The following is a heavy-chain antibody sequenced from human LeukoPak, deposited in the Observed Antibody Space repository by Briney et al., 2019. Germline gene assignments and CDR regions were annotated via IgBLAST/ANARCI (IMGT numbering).Heavy chain of an antibody. CDR3: AREGGHVYYFDY. CDR2: IYYSGST. CDR1: GGSISSGGYY. V-gene: IGHV4-31*03. J-gene: IGHJ4*02. D-gene: IGHD3-16*01. Sequence: SETLSLTCTVSGGSISSGGYYWRWIRQHPGKGLEWIGYIYYSGSTYYNPSLKSRVTISVDTSKNQFSLKLSSVTAADTAVYYCAREGGHVYYFDYWGQGTLVTVSS.